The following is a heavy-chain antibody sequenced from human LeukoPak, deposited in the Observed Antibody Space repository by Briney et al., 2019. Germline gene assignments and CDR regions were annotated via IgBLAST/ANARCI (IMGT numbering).Heavy chain of an antibody. J-gene: IGHJ1*01. CDR3: ARGTLYGDLRGPFQH. Sequence: EASVKVSCKASGYTFTSYYMHWVRPAPGQGLEWMGIINPSGGSTSYAQKFQGRVTMTRDTSTSTVYMELSSLRSEDTAVYYCARGTLYGDLRGPFQHWGQGTLVIVSS. CDR2: INPSGGST. D-gene: IGHD4-17*01. V-gene: IGHV1-46*01. CDR1: GYTFTSYY.